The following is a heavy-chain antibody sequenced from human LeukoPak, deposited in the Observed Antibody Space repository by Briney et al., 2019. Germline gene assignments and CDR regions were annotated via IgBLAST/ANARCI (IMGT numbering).Heavy chain of an antibody. Sequence: SETLSLTCTVSGGSISSSSYYWGWIRQPPGKGLEWIGSIYYSGSTYYNPSLKSRVTISVDTSKNQFSLKLSSVTAADTAVYYCARCGDAGAFDIWGQGIMVTVSS. D-gene: IGHD7-27*01. CDR2: IYYSGST. V-gene: IGHV4-39*01. J-gene: IGHJ3*02. CDR1: GGSISSSSYY. CDR3: ARCGDAGAFDI.